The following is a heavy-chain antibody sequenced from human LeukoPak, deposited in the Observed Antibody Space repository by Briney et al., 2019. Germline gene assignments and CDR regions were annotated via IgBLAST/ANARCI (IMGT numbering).Heavy chain of an antibody. CDR1: GGSFSTNA. CDR3: TRDLGYGNGGNY. V-gene: IGHV1-69*13. J-gene: IGHJ4*02. CDR2: LIPVFDTG. D-gene: IGHD5-18*01. Sequence: GASVKVSCKASGGSFSTNAISWVRQAPGQGLEWMGALIPVFDTGTYSQKFQDRLTITADQSTSTVYMELSSLTSEDTAVYYCTRDLGYGNGGNYWGREPWSPSPQ.